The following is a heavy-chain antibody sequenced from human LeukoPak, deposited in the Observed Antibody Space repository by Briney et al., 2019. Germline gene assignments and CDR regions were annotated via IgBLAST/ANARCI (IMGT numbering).Heavy chain of an antibody. CDR2: ITNSGNSK. J-gene: IGHJ4*02. Sequence: GGSLRLSCAASEFTFSSYSMNWVRQAPGEGLEWVSYITNSGNSKSYADSVKGRFTISRDNTKNSLYLQMNGLRAEDTAVYYCARWTSYDSSGYCAGDYWGQGTLVTVSS. D-gene: IGHD3-22*01. CDR3: ARWTSYDSSGYCAGDY. CDR1: EFTFSSYS. V-gene: IGHV3-48*01.